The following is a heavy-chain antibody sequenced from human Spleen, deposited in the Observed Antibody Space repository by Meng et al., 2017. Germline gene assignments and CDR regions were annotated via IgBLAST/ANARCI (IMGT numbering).Heavy chain of an antibody. Sequence: QVRLKQGGAGLLKLSETLSLTCVVSGGSFSDYYWSWIRQPPGKGLEWIGEINHSGSTNYNPSLESRATISVDTSQNNLSLKLSSVTAADSAVYYCARGPTTMAHDFDYWGQGTLVTVSS. D-gene: IGHD4-11*01. V-gene: IGHV4-34*01. CDR2: INHSGST. J-gene: IGHJ4*02. CDR3: ARGPTTMAHDFDY. CDR1: GGSFSDYY.